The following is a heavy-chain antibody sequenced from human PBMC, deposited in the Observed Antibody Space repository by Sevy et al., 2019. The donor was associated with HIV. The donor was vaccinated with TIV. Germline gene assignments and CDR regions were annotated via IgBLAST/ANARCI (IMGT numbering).Heavy chain of an antibody. CDR3: ARVGTIFSLLGYFDY. J-gene: IGHJ4*02. Sequence: ASVKVSCKASGNTFSVYYMYWVRQAPGQGLEWMGWINPNSGGTNYAQKFQGRVTMTSETSINTAYLELSRRRSDDTAVYYCARVGTIFSLLGYFDYWGQGTLVTVSS. CDR1: GNTFSVYY. D-gene: IGHD3-3*01. CDR2: INPNSGGT. V-gene: IGHV1-2*02.